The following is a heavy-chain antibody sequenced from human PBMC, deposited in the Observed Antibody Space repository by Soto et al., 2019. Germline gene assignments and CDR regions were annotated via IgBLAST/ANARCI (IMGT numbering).Heavy chain of an antibody. V-gene: IGHV3-21*01. Sequence: DVQVVESGGGLVKPGGSLRLSCAVSGFSLSKYSMNWVRQAPGKGLEWLSSINSRGDAYYADSVKGRFTISRDNAENSVSLQMNSLRAEDTAVYYCAREETAWPLAYGLDVWGQGTTVTVS. CDR3: AREETAWPLAYGLDV. D-gene: IGHD2-21*02. CDR1: GFSLSKYS. J-gene: IGHJ6*02. CDR2: INSRGDA.